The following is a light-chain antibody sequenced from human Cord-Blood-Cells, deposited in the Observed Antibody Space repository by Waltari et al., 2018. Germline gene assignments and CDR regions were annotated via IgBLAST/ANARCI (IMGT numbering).Light chain of an antibody. CDR1: SSNIGAGYD. V-gene: IGLV1-40*01. CDR2: GNS. Sequence: QSVLTQPPSVSGAPGQRVTISCTGSSSNIGAGYDVHWYQQLPGKAPKLLICGNSNRPSGVPDRFSGSKSGTSASLAITGLQAEDEADYYCQSYDSSLSGVFGGGTKLTVL. CDR3: QSYDSSLSGV. J-gene: IGLJ3*02.